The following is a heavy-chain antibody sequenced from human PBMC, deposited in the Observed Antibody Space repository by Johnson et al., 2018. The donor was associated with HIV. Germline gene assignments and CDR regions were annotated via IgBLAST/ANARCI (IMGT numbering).Heavy chain of an antibody. V-gene: IGHV3-30*19. Sequence: QVQLVESGGGVVQPGRSLSLSCAASGFTFSNYGMHWVRQAPGKGLEWVAGISFAGITKYYADSVKGRFTISRDNSKNTLYLQMNSLRAEDTAVYYCARAGTVGYGEYVGRAFDIWGQGTMVTVSS. J-gene: IGHJ3*02. CDR3: ARAGTVGYGEYVGRAFDI. CDR1: GFTFSNYG. D-gene: IGHD4-17*01. CDR2: ISFAGITK.